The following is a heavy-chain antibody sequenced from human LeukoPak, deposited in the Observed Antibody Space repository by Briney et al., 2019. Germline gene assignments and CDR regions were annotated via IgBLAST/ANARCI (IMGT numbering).Heavy chain of an antibody. CDR1: GYTFTRHY. Sequence: ASVKVSCKASGYTFTRHYMHWVRQAPGQGLEWMGIINPSGGSTSYVQKFQGRVTMTRDTSTSTVYMELSSLRSEDTAVYYCARGAIVVVPADPWGQGTLVTVSS. V-gene: IGHV1-46*03. D-gene: IGHD2-2*01. CDR2: INPSGGST. J-gene: IGHJ5*02. CDR3: ARGAIVVVPADP.